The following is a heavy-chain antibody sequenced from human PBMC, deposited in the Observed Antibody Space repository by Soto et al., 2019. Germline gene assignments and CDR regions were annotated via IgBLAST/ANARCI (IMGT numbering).Heavy chain of an antibody. D-gene: IGHD5-12*01. Sequence: SETLSLTFTFSGGSISTYYWSWIRQPPGNGLEWIGYIYYSGSTNYNPSLKSRVTISVDTSKNQFSLKLSSVTAADTAVYHWAREPYSGYDYYFDYWGQGTLVTVSS. CDR2: IYYSGST. CDR3: AREPYSGYDYYFDY. V-gene: IGHV4-59*01. J-gene: IGHJ4*02. CDR1: GGSISTYY.